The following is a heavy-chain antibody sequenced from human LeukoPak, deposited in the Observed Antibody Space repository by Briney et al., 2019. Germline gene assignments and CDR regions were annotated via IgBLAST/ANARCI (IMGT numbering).Heavy chain of an antibody. V-gene: IGHV4-59*01. CDR1: GGSISSYY. J-gene: IGHJ4*02. D-gene: IGHD6-19*01. CDR3: ARAFSSGWYPYSIGGLWFDY. Sequence: KASETLSLTCTVSGGSISSYYWSWIRQPPGKGLEWIGNIYYTGSTNYNPSLKSRVTISVDTSKNQSSLKLSSVTAADTAVYYCARAFSSGWYPYSIGGLWFDYWGQGTLVTVSS. CDR2: IYYTGST.